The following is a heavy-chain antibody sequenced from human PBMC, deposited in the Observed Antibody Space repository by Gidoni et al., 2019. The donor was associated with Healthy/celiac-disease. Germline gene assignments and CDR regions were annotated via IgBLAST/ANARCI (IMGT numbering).Heavy chain of an antibody. CDR1: GFTFISYA. CDR2: ISYDGSNK. J-gene: IGHJ6*02. V-gene: IGHV3-30*04. Sequence: QVQLVESGGGVVQPGRSLRLPCAASGFTFISYAMHWVRQAPGKGLEWVAVISYDGSNKYYADSVKGRFTISRDNSKNTLYLQMNSLRAEDTAVYYCARALWFREIRYYGMDVWGQGTTVTVSS. D-gene: IGHD3-10*01. CDR3: ARALWFREIRYYGMDV.